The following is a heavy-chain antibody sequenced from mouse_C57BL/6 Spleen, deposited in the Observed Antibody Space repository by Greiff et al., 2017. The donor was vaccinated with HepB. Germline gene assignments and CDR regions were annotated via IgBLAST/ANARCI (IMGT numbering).Heavy chain of an antibody. Sequence: QVQLQQPGAELVKPGASVKLSCKASGYTFTSYWMHWVKQRPGRGLEWIGRIDPNSGGNKYNEKFKGKATLTVDKPSSTAYMQLRSLTSEDSAVYYCASAPYYDGSPWYFDVWGTGTTVTVSS. V-gene: IGHV1-72*01. D-gene: IGHD1-1*01. CDR1: GYTFTSYW. J-gene: IGHJ1*03. CDR3: ASAPYYDGSPWYFDV. CDR2: IDPNSGGN.